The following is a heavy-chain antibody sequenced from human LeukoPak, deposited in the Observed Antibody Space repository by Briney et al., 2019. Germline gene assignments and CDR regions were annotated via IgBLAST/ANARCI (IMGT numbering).Heavy chain of an antibody. CDR3: ARQNDFRLDY. Sequence: GESLKISCKGAGYTFSSYWIGWVRQMPGKGLEWMGIIYPGDSDTRYSPSLQGQVTISVDTSIGTAYLQWSSLKASDTAIYYCARQNDFRLDYWGQGTLVTVSS. D-gene: IGHD3-3*01. CDR2: IYPGDSDT. CDR1: GYTFSSYW. V-gene: IGHV5-51*01. J-gene: IGHJ4*02.